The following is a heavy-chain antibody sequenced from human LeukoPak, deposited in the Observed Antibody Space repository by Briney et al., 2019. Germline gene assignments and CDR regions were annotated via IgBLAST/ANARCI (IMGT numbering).Heavy chain of an antibody. V-gene: IGHV4-39*01. D-gene: IGHD3-3*01. J-gene: IGHJ5*02. CDR1: GGSISSSSYY. CDR2: IYYSGST. Sequence: SETLSLTCTVSGGSISSSSYYWGWIRPPPGNCLEWIGSIYYSGSTYYNPSLKSRVTISVDTSKNQFSLKLSSVTAADTAVYYCARRLLEWVKPGYNWFDPWGQGTLVTVSS. CDR3: ARRLLEWVKPGYNWFDP.